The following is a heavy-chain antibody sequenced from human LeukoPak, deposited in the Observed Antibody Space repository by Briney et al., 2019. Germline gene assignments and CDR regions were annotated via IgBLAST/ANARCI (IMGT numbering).Heavy chain of an antibody. CDR3: ARDPQIPNTVVPY. Sequence: VASVKVSCKASGGTFSSYAISWVRQAPGQGLEWMGRIIPILGIANYAQKFQGRVTITADKSTSTAYMELSSLRSEDTAVYYCARDPQIPNTVVPYWGQGTLVTVSS. CDR2: IIPILGIA. CDR1: GGTFSSYA. J-gene: IGHJ4*02. V-gene: IGHV1-69*04. D-gene: IGHD4-23*01.